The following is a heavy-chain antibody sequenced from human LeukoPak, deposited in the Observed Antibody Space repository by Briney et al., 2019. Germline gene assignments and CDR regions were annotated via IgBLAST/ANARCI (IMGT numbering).Heavy chain of an antibody. CDR2: ISSRSRYI. V-gene: IGHV3-21*01. J-gene: IGHJ6*03. CDR1: GFSFSDYH. Sequence: GGSLRLSCAASGFSFSDYHMNWDRQAPGKGLEWVSSISSRSRYIYYADSVKGRFTTSRDNTKNSLYLQMNNLRAEDTGVYYCARDSAIVVLAYMDVWGKGTTVTVSS. D-gene: IGHD2-15*01. CDR3: ARDSAIVVLAYMDV.